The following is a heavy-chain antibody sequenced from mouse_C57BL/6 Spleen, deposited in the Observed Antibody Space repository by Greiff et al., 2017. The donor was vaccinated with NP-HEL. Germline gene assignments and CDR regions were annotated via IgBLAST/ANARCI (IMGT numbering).Heavy chain of an antibody. J-gene: IGHJ4*01. V-gene: IGHV1-42*01. CDR1: GYSFTGYY. CDR2: INPSTGGT. Sequence: VQLQQSGPELVKPGASVKISCKASGYSFTGYYMNWVKQSPEKSLEWIGEINPSTGGTTYNQKFKAKATLTVDKSSSTAYMQLKSLTSEDSAVYYCARETSMDYWGQGTSVTVSS. CDR3: ARETSMDY.